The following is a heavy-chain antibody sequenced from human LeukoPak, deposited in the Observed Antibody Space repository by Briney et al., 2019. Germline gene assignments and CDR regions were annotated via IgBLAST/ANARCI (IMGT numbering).Heavy chain of an antibody. D-gene: IGHD3-10*01. V-gene: IGHV4-39*01. CDR3: VRRYGAVYGSGSVDY. J-gene: IGHJ4*02. Sequence: PSETLSLTCTVSGGSISSSSYYWGWIRQPPGKGLEWIGSIYYSGSTYYNPSLKSRVTISVDTSKNQFSLELSSVTAADTAVYYCVRRYGAVYGSGSVDYWGQGTLVTVSS. CDR2: IYYSGST. CDR1: GGSISSSSYY.